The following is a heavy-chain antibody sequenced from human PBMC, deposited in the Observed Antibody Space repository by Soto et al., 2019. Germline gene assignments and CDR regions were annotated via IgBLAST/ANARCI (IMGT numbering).Heavy chain of an antibody. D-gene: IGHD6-13*01. CDR1: GDTIRSSSY. CDR2: IYSTGNT. V-gene: IGHV4-39*01. CDR3: RRSSRYSTDV. Sequence: SVTLSLTCTVSGDTIRSSSYWGWIRPPPGKGLEWIGSIYSTGNTYYNPSLNSQVTISVDTSKNQLSLNVISVTAADTAVYYCRRSSRYSTDVWGQGTTVTV. J-gene: IGHJ6*02.